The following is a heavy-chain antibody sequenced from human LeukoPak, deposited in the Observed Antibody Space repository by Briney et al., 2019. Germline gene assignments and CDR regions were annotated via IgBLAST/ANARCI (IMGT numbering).Heavy chain of an antibody. CDR1: GFTFSSYW. CDR3: ARAPIDSNSWYHAFDI. Sequence: GGSRRLSCVASGFTFSSYWMRWVRQAPAKGLEWVASIHRGGGNKYYVDSVKGRFTISRDNAKNTLFLQMDSLRAEDTAVYYCARAPIDSNSWYHAFDIWGQGTIVTVSS. V-gene: IGHV3-7*01. CDR2: IHRGGGNK. J-gene: IGHJ3*02. D-gene: IGHD6-13*01.